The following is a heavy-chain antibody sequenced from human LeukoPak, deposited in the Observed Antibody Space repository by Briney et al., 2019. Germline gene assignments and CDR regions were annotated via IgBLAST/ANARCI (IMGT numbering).Heavy chain of an antibody. CDR1: GGSISSYY. CDR3: ARVPVSDYYGMDV. V-gene: IGHV4-59*01. Sequence: SSETLSLSCTVSGGSISSYYWSWIRQPPGKGLEWIGYIYYSGSTNYNPSLKSRVTISVDTSKNQFSPKLSSVTAADTAVYYCARVPVSDYYGMDVWGQGTTVTVSS. CDR2: IYYSGST. J-gene: IGHJ6*02.